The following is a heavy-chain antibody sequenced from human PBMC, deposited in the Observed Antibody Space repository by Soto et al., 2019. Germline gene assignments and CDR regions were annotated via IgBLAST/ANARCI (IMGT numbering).Heavy chain of an antibody. J-gene: IGHJ4*02. CDR1: GYTFTSYA. Sequence: QVQLVQSGAEVKKPGASVKVSCKASGYTFTSYAMHWVRQAPGQRLEWMGWINAGNGNTKYSQKFQGRVTITRDTSASTAYMEPSSLRSEDTAVYYCARKYSSSWYYFDYWGQGTLVTVSS. CDR2: INAGNGNT. V-gene: IGHV1-3*01. D-gene: IGHD6-13*01. CDR3: ARKYSSSWYYFDY.